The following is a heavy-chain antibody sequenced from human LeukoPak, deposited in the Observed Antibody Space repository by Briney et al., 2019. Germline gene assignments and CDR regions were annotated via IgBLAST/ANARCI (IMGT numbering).Heavy chain of an antibody. D-gene: IGHD6-13*01. V-gene: IGHV4-4*08. CDR3: ARSGAAAGNNWFDP. J-gene: IGHJ5*02. CDR2: IHNSGRT. Sequence: PSETLSLTCSVSGGSVSSYYWSWIRESPGKGLEWIGYIHNSGRTNYNPSLKSRVTGFVDTSKNQFSLKLSSVTAADTAVYYCARSGAAAGNNWFDPWGQGTLVTVSS. CDR1: GGSVSSYY.